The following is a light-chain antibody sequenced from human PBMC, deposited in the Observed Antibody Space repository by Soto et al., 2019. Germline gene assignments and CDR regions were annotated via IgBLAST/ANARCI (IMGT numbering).Light chain of an antibody. Sequence: ETVMTQSPGTLSVSPGERATLSCRASQSVSINLAWYQQKPGQAPRLLIYGASTRTFDVPDRFSGSGSGTNFTLTISRLQPEDFAVYYCQHYGTSLTFGGGTKVDIK. CDR2: GAS. V-gene: IGKV3-20*01. J-gene: IGKJ4*01. CDR1: QSVSIN. CDR3: QHYGTSLT.